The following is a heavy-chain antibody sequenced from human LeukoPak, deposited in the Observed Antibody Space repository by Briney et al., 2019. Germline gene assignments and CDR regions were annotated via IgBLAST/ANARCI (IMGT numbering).Heavy chain of an antibody. J-gene: IGHJ4*02. CDR1: GGTFSSYA. V-gene: IGHV1-69*04. CDR3: ARDAPLSCSGGSCYSDDTDY. CDR2: IIPILGIA. Sequence: SVKVSCKASGGTFSSYAISWVRQAPGQGLEWMGRIIPILGIANYAQKFQGRVTITANKSTSTAYMELSSLRSEDTAVYYCARDAPLSCSGGSCYSDDTDYWGQGTLVTVSS. D-gene: IGHD2-15*01.